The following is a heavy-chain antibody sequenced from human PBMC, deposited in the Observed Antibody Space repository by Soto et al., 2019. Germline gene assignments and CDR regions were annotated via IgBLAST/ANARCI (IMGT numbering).Heavy chain of an antibody. CDR2: INPSGGST. D-gene: IGHD3-3*01. CDR1: GYTFTSYY. CDR3: ARDSRGSMFGVVMIYYYYGMDV. Sequence: ASVKVSCKASGYTFTSYYMHWVRQAPGQGLEWMGIINPSGGSTSYAQKFQGRVTMTRDTSTSTVYTELSSLRSEDTAVYYCARDSRGSMFGVVMIYYYYGMDVWGQGTTVTVSS. J-gene: IGHJ6*02. V-gene: IGHV1-46*01.